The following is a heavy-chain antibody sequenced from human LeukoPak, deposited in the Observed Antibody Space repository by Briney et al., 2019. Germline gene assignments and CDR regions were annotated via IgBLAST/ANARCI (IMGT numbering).Heavy chain of an antibody. D-gene: IGHD5-24*01. J-gene: IGHJ4*02. CDR1: GFTFNSYA. Sequence: PGGSLRLSCAASGFTFNSYAMHRVRQAPGKGLEWVAVISYDGSHKSYADSVKGRFTISRDNSENTLCLQMSSLRVDDTAVYYCVRGSRDGYNYRGDYWGQGTLVTVSS. CDR2: ISYDGSHK. CDR3: VRGSRDGYNYRGDY. V-gene: IGHV3-30*04.